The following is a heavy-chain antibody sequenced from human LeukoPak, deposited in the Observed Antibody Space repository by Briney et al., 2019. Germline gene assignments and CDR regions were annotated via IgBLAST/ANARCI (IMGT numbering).Heavy chain of an antibody. D-gene: IGHD3-22*01. Sequence: GGSQKLSCSHSVDTFSVSDIHWVRQSSGKGLERVGHIRSKANSYATAYAASVKGRFTISRDDSKNTAYLQMNSLKTEDTAVYYCTRRGSSGYLDYWGQGTLVTVSS. CDR3: TRRGSSGYLDY. CDR2: IRSKANSYAT. CDR1: VDTFSVSD. V-gene: IGHV3-73*01. J-gene: IGHJ4*02.